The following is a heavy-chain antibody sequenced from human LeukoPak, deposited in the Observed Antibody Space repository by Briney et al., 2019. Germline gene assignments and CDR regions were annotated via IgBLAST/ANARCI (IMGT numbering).Heavy chain of an antibody. J-gene: IGHJ4*02. CDR2: TSTYNDET. V-gene: IGHV1-18*04. CDR3: ARDPYHKILPGYGSAMGH. D-gene: IGHD3-9*01. CDR1: GYTFTSYG. Sequence: ASVRVSCKASGYTFTSYGISWVRRAPGQGLEWMGWTSTYNDETAYARKFQDRLTMTTDTSTSTAYLELRSLRADDTAVYYCARDPYHKILPGYGSAMGHWGQGILVTVSS.